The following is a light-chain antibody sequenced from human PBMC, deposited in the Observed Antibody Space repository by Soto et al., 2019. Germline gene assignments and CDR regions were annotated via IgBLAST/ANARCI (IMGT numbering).Light chain of an antibody. Sequence: EIVMTQSPATLSVSPGERATLSCRASQSVSSNLAWYQQKPGQAPRVLSYGASTRETGIPARCSGSGSGTQFTLTISSLQYEDFAVYYCHQYNNWPPYTFGQGTKLEIK. J-gene: IGKJ2*01. CDR1: QSVSSN. V-gene: IGKV3D-15*01. CDR2: GAS. CDR3: HQYNNWPPYT.